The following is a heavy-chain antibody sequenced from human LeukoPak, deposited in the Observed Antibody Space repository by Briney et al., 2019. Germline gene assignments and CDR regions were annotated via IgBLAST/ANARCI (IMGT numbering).Heavy chain of an antibody. D-gene: IGHD6-19*01. CDR3: TAVAAIGFDY. CDR2: INPSGGST. CDR1: GYTFTSYY. V-gene: IGHV1-46*03. J-gene: IGHJ3*01. Sequence: ASVKVSCKASGYTFTSYYMHWVRQAPGQGLEWMGIINPSGGSTSSAQKFQGRVTMTRDTSTSTVYMELSSLRSEDTAVYYCTAVAAIGFDYWGQGTMVTVSS.